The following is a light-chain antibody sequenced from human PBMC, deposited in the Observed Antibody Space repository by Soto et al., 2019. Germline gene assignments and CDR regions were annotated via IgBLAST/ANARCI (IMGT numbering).Light chain of an antibody. Sequence: SYELTQPPSVSVSPGQTARITCSGDALPNLYAYWYQQKPGQAPVLVIYKDTERPSGIPERFSGSSSGTAVTLTISGVQAGDEADYYCQSVDSSGNWVFGGGTQLTVL. CDR2: KDT. CDR1: ALPNLY. V-gene: IGLV3-25*02. CDR3: QSVDSSGNWV. J-gene: IGLJ3*02.